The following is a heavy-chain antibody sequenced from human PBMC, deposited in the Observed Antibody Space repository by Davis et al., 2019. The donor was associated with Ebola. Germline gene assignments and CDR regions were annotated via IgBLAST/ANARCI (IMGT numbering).Heavy chain of an antibody. CDR3: ARQSSSWFNYFDY. J-gene: IGHJ4*02. Sequence: GGSLRLSCKGSGYSFTNYWIGWVRQMPGKGLEWMGIIYPDDSDTRYSPSFQGQVTISADKSISTAYLQWSSLKASDTAMYYCARQSSSWFNYFDYWGQGTLVTVSS. CDR1: GYSFTNYW. CDR2: IYPDDSDT. D-gene: IGHD6-13*01. V-gene: IGHV5-51*01.